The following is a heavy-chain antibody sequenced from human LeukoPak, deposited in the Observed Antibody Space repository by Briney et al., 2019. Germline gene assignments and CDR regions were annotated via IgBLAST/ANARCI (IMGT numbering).Heavy chain of an antibody. CDR2: TYYSGST. CDR3: ARAPWYYYGSGSPTGMDV. J-gene: IGHJ6*02. CDR1: GGSISSYY. V-gene: IGHV4-59*01. D-gene: IGHD3-10*01. Sequence: PSETLSLTCTVSGGSISSYYWSWIRQPPGKGLEWIGYTYYSGSTNYNPSLKSRVTISVDTSKNQFSLKLSSVTAADTAVYYCARAPWYYYGSGSPTGMDVWGQGTTVTVSS.